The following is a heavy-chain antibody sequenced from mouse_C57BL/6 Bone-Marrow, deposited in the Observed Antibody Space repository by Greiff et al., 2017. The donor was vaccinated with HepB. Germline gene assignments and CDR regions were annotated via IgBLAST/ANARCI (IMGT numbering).Heavy chain of an antibody. J-gene: IGHJ4*01. CDR3: ASANWDYAMDY. CDR1: GFTFTDYY. CDR2: IRNKANGYTT. D-gene: IGHD4-1*01. V-gene: IGHV7-3*01. Sequence: EVKVVESGGGLVQPGGSLSLSCAASGFTFTDYYMSWVRQPPGKALEWLGFIRNKANGYTTEYSASVKGRFTISRDNSQSILYLQMNALRAEDSATYYCASANWDYAMDYWGQGTSVTVSS.